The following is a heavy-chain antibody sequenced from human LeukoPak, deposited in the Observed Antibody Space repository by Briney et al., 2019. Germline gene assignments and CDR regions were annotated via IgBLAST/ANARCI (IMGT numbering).Heavy chain of an antibody. Sequence: ASVKVSCKASGYTFTSYYMHWVRQAPGQGIEWMGWINPNSGGTNYAQKFQDRVSMTRDTSISTAYMQLSRLRSGDTAVYFCARRRGVGATRVGFDPWGQGTLVTVSS. J-gene: IGHJ5*02. V-gene: IGHV1-2*02. D-gene: IGHD1-26*01. CDR2: INPNSGGT. CDR1: GYTFTSYY. CDR3: ARRRGVGATRVGFDP.